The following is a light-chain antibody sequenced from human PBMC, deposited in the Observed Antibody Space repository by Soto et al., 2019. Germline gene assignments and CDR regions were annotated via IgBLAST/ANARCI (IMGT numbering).Light chain of an antibody. V-gene: IGKV1-5*01. CDR2: EAS. Sequence: DIQMTQSPSTLSAFVGDRVTITCRASQNIRGWLAWYQQRPGKAPDLLIFEASRLEGGVPSRFSGSGSGTEFTLTIDSLQPDDFATYYCQQYDNLPGYTFGQGTKLEIK. CDR1: QNIRGW. J-gene: IGKJ2*01. CDR3: QQYDNLPGYT.